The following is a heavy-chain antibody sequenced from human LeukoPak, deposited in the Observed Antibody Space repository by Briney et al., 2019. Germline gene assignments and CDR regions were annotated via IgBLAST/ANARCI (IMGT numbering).Heavy chain of an antibody. Sequence: GGSLRLSCAASGFTFSSYGMHWVRQAPGKGLEWVAFIRYDGSNKYYADSVKGRFTISRDNSKNTLYLQMNSLRAEDTAVYYRAKDLSSGWYFDYWGQGTLVTVSS. CDR3: AKDLSSGWYFDY. D-gene: IGHD6-19*01. CDR1: GFTFSSYG. CDR2: IRYDGSNK. J-gene: IGHJ4*02. V-gene: IGHV3-30*02.